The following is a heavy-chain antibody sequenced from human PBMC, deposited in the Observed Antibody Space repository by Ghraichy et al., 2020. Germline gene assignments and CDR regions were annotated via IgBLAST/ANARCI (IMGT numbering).Heavy chain of an antibody. Sequence: SETLSLTCTVSGGSICNCYWNWIRQPQGKGLGWIGYIYYSGSTNYNPSLKCRVTISVDTSKNQFSLKLTSVTGADTAVYYCARATDYTWLDPWGQGTLVTVSP. CDR1: GGSICNCY. V-gene: IGHV4-59*01. CDR2: IYYSGST. D-gene: IGHD2-21*01. CDR3: ARATDYTWLDP. J-gene: IGHJ5*02.